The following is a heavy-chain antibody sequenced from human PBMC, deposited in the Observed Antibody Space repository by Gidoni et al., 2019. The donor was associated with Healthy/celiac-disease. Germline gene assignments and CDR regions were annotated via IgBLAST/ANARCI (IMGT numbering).Heavy chain of an antibody. V-gene: IGHV3-21*01. CDR2: ISSSSSYI. CDR3: ARGEDIVVVVAATGFDY. CDR1: GFTFSSYS. D-gene: IGHD2-15*01. J-gene: IGHJ4*02. Sequence: EVQLVESGGGLVKPGGALRLSCAASGFTFSSYSMNWVRQAPGKGLEWVSSISSSSSYIYYADSVKGRFTISRDNAKNSLYLQMNSLRSEATAVYYCARGEDIVVVVAATGFDYWGQGTLVTVSS.